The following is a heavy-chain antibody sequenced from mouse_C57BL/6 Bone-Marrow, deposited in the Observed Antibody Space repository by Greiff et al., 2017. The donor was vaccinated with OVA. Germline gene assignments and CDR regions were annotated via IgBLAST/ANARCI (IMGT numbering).Heavy chain of an antibody. J-gene: IGHJ2*01. D-gene: IGHD2-3*01. CDR1: GYSITSGYY. CDR3: ARLDGFDY. Sequence: EVQLQESGPGLVKPSQSLSLTCSVTGYSITSGYYWNWIRQFPGNKLEWMGYISYDGSNNYNPSLKNRISITRDTSKNQFFLKLNSVTTEDTATYYCARLDGFDYWGQGTTLTVSS. CDR2: ISYDGSN. V-gene: IGHV3-6*01.